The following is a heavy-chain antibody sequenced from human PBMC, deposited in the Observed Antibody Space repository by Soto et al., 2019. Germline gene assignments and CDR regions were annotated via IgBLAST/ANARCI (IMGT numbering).Heavy chain of an antibody. CDR3: ARTSIAVAGRRSYNWFDP. V-gene: IGHV2-70*01. J-gene: IGHJ5*02. Sequence: GSGPTLVNPTQTLTLTCTFSGFSLSTIGMCVSWIRQPPGKSLELLALIDWDDDKYYSTSLKTRLTISKDTSKNQVVLTMTNMDPVDTATYYCARTSIAVAGRRSYNWFDPWGQGTLVTVS. CDR2: IDWDDDK. CDR1: GFSLSTIGMC. D-gene: IGHD6-19*01.